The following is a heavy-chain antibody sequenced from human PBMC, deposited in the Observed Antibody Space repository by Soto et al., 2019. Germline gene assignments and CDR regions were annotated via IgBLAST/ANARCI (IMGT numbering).Heavy chain of an antibody. V-gene: IGHV1-18*01. CDR3: ARESSNWNDNAFDI. J-gene: IGHJ3*02. D-gene: IGHD1-20*01. Sequence: ASVKVSCKASGYTFTSYGISWVRQAPGQGLEWMGWISAYNGNTNYAQKLQGRVTMTTDTSTSTAYMELRSLRSDDTAVYYCARESSNWNDNAFDIRCQSTMLTVSS. CDR1: GYTFTSYG. CDR2: ISAYNGNT.